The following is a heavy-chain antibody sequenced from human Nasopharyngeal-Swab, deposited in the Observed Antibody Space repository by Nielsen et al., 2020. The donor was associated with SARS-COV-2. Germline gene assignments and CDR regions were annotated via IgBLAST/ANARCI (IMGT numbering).Heavy chain of an antibody. CDR1: GGSISSSSYY. J-gene: IGHJ4*02. V-gene: IGHV4-39*01. CDR3: ARLGIAARWGY. CDR2: IYYSGST. Sequence: SETLSLTCTVSGGSISSSSYYWGWIRQPPGKGPEWIGSIYYSGSTYYNPSLKSRVTISVDTSKNQFSLKLSSVTAADTAVYYCARLGIAARWGYWGQGTLVTVSS. D-gene: IGHD6-6*01.